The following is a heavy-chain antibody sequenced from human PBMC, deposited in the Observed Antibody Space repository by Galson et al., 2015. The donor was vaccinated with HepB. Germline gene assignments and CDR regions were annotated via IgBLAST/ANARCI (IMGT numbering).Heavy chain of an antibody. CDR1: VAPITKGSCH. D-gene: IGHD1-7*01. CDR3: ARDLPAELELTGLLTYYYGMEV. CDR2: VYTCGDT. V-gene: IGHV4-61*02. Sequence: PRSRTCDVSVAPITKGSCHRSCIRRPAWQALERCGRVYTCGDTTQNPSLQGRVSLSGDTSKNQFSLKMTSVTAADTAVYYCARDLPAELELTGLLTYYYGMEVWGPGITVSVSS. J-gene: IGHJ6*02.